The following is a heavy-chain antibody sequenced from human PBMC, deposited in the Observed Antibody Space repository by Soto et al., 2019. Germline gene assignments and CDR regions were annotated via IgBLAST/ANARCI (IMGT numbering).Heavy chain of an antibody. D-gene: IGHD3-3*01. Sequence: ASVKVSCKASGYTFTIYGISWVRQAPGQGLEWMGWISAYNGNTNYAQKLQGRVTMTTDTSTSTAYMELRSLRSDDTAVYYCARDQMVVTYYDFWSGFGRYDMDVWGQGTTVTVSS. CDR1: GYTFTIYG. V-gene: IGHV1-18*01. CDR2: ISAYNGNT. CDR3: ARDQMVVTYYDFWSGFGRYDMDV. J-gene: IGHJ6*02.